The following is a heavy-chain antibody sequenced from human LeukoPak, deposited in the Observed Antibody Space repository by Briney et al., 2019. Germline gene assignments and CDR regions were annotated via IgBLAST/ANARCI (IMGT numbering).Heavy chain of an antibody. Sequence: GGSLRLSCVVSGFTFSNFWMTWVRQAPGKGLEWVANIKQDSSERNYVDSVKGRFTISRDNAENSLYLQLSALRAEDTAVYYCARVLDNSSSKYQAIAYWGQGTLVTVSS. CDR1: GFTFSNFW. J-gene: IGHJ4*02. CDR2: IKQDSSER. V-gene: IGHV3-7*01. CDR3: ARVLDNSSSKYQAIAY. D-gene: IGHD6-6*01.